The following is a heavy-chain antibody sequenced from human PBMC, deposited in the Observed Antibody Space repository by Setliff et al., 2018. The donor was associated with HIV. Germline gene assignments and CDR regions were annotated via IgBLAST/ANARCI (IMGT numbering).Heavy chain of an antibody. CDR1: GYTFSNHT. V-gene: IGHV1-3*01. J-gene: IGHJ5*02. Sequence: ASVKVSCKASGYTFSNHTIHWVRQAPGKRPEWMGWLNAGYGNTKYSQKLQGRVTITRDISASTAYMELSSLRSEDTAVYYCARSGLVYDDVLTVPPTESWGQGTLVTVSS. CDR3: ARSGLVYDDVLTVPPTES. CDR2: LNAGYGNT. D-gene: IGHD3-9*01.